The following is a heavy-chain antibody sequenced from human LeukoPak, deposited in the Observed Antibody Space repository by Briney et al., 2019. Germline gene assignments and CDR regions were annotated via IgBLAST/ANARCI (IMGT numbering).Heavy chain of an antibody. J-gene: IGHJ4*02. Sequence: GASVKVSCKASRYTFTSYDINWVRQAAGQGLEWMGWMNPNTGNTGYAQKFQGRVTITRNTSISTAYMELSSLRVEDTAVYYCARDPLNIATAANGFDYWGQGTLVTVSS. CDR1: RYTFTSYD. CDR3: ARDPLNIATAANGFDY. D-gene: IGHD6-13*01. CDR2: MNPNTGNT. V-gene: IGHV1-8*01.